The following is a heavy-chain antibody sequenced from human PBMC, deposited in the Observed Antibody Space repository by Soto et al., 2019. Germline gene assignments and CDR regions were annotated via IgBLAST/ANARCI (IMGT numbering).Heavy chain of an antibody. CDR3: AKNQERELPRVSDF. Sequence: EVRLLESGGGLVKHGGSLRLSCATSGLTFSNYAMSWVRQAPGGGLEWVSSMSGSSSTTDYADSVRGRFTISRDRSKNRLYLQMSSLRAEDTALYYCAKNQERELPRVSDFWGQGTLVTGSS. D-gene: IGHD1-7*01. V-gene: IGHV3-23*01. CDR2: MSGSSSTT. CDR1: GLTFSNYA. J-gene: IGHJ4*02.